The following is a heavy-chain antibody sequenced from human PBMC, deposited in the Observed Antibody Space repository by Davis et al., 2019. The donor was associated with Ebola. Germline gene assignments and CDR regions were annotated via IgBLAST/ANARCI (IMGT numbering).Heavy chain of an antibody. V-gene: IGHV3-74*01. CDR2: INGDGNTI. Sequence: GESLKISCAASGSTFSSYWMHWVRQAPGKGLVWVSRINGDGNTIGYADSVKGRFTISRDNAKNTLYLQMNSLRAEDTAVYYCAKEIKYYYDSNAFDIWGQGTMVSVSS. CDR3: AKEIKYYYDSNAFDI. D-gene: IGHD3-22*01. J-gene: IGHJ3*02. CDR1: GSTFSSYW.